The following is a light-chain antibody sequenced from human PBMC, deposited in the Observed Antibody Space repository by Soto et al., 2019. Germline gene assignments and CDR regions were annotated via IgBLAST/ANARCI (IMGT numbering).Light chain of an antibody. V-gene: IGKV1-33*01. CDR2: DAS. CDR1: QDINIY. J-gene: IGKJ5*01. CDR3: QQYDSHPIT. Sequence: LLSQSPSSLFASVGDTVTITCQATQDINIYLNWYQQKPGKAPNLLIYDASNLERGVPSRFSGSGSGTHFTFTISSLQTEDIGTYYCQQYDSHPITFGRGTRLEIK.